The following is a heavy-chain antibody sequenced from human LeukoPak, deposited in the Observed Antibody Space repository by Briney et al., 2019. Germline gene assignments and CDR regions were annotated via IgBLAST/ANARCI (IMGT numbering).Heavy chain of an antibody. Sequence: GESLKISCKGSGYSFTSYWIGWVRQMPGKGLEWMGIIYPGDSDTRYSPSFQGQVTISADKSISTAYLQWSSLKASDTAMYYCAKRFLEWIDAFDIWGQGTMVTVSS. J-gene: IGHJ3*02. V-gene: IGHV5-51*01. CDR2: IYPGDSDT. D-gene: IGHD3-3*01. CDR3: AKRFLEWIDAFDI. CDR1: GYSFTSYW.